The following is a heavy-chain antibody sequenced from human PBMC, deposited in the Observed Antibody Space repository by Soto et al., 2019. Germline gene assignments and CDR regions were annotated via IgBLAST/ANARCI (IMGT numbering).Heavy chain of an antibody. V-gene: IGHV1-18*01. CDR3: ARHRGGYEILDP. CDR1: GYTFSTYG. CDR2: INTHNGNT. J-gene: IGHJ5*02. Sequence: ASVKVSCKASGYTFSTYGISWVRQAPGQGLEWMGWINTHNGNTNYAQNLQGRVTMTADTSTSTAYMELRSLRSDDTAVYYCARHRGGYEILDPWGQGTLVTVSS. D-gene: IGHD3-16*01.